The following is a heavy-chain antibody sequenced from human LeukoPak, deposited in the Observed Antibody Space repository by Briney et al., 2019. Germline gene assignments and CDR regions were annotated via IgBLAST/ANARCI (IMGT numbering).Heavy chain of an antibody. D-gene: IGHD1-1*01. J-gene: IGHJ4*02. CDR1: GFNFNLFW. V-gene: IGHV3-7*05. Sequence: AGGSLRLSCAASGFNFNLFWMTWVRQAPGKGLQWVANIKRDGSEKYYVDSVKGRFTISRDDAKKTLYLQMNSLRAEDTAVYYCARGWNGFDYWGQGTLVTVSS. CDR2: IKRDGSEK. CDR3: ARGWNGFDY.